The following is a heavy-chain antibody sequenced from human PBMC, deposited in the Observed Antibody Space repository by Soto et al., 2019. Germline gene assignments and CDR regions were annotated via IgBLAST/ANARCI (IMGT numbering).Heavy chain of an antibody. CDR2: IHWNDDK. Sequence: SGPTLVNPTQTLTLTCSFSGFSLSAYGVRVIWFRQPPGETLEWLALIHWNDDKRYSPYLKSRLTITKDTSKNQVVLTLTNLEHLETGTYFCAHTKDSSGFLTSWGQGILVTVSS. CDR1: GFSLSAYGVR. J-gene: IGHJ5*02. D-gene: IGHD3-22*01. CDR3: AHTKDSSGFLTS. V-gene: IGHV2-5*01.